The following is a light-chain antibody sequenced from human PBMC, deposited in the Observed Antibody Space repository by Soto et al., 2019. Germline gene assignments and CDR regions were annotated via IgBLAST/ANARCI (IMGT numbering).Light chain of an antibody. CDR3: CSYAGSSTDVV. Sequence: QSALTQPASVSGSPGQSITISCTGTSIDVGSYNLVSWYQQHPGKAPKLMIYEGSKRPSGVSNRFSGSKSGNTASLTISGLQAEDEADYYCCSYAGSSTDVVFGVGTKLTVL. CDR2: EGS. CDR1: SIDVGSYNL. V-gene: IGLV2-23*01. J-gene: IGLJ2*01.